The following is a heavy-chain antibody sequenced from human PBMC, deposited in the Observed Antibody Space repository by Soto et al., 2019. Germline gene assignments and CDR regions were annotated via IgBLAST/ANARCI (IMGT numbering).Heavy chain of an antibody. CDR3: ARHNYGSGSAYFDY. J-gene: IGHJ4*02. CDR1: GGTFSSYA. V-gene: IGHV1-69*13. CDR2: IIPIFGTA. Sequence: SVKVSCKASGGTFSSYAISWVRQAPGQGLEWMGGIIPIFGTANYAQKFQGRVTITADESTSTAYMELSSLRSDDTAVYYCARHNYGSGSAYFDYWGQGTLVTVSS. D-gene: IGHD3-10*01.